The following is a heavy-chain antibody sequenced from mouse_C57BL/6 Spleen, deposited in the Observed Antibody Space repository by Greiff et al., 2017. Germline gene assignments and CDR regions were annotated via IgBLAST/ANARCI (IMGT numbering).Heavy chain of an antibody. J-gene: IGHJ2*01. CDR1: GYTFTSYW. CDR2: IDPSDSYT. CDR3: ARRYSGNYHFDY. D-gene: IGHD2-1*01. Sequence: QVQLQQPGAELVKPGASVKLSCKASGYTFTSYWMQWVKQRPGQGLEWIGEIDPSDSYTNYNEKFKGKAAVTVDTYSSTAYMHISTLTSDDSAVFYSARRYSGNYHFDYWGQGTTLTVSS. V-gene: IGHV1-50*01.